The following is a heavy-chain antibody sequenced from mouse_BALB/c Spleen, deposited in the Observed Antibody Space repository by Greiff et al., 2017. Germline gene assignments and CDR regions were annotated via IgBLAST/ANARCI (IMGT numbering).Heavy chain of an antibody. CDR3: SREGVIEGFAY. CDR1: GYSITSGYS. D-gene: IGHD1-2*01. CDR2: IHYSGST. V-gene: IGHV3-1*02. Sequence: EVKLMESGPDLVKPSQSLSLTCTVTGYSITSGYSWHWIRQFPGNKLEWMGYIHYSGSTNYNPSLKSRIFITRDTSKNQFFLQLNSVTTEDTATYYCSREGVIEGFAYWGQGTLVTVSA. J-gene: IGHJ3*01.